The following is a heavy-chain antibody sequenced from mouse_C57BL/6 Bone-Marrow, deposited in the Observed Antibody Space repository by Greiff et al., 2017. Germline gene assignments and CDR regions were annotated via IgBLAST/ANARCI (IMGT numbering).Heavy chain of an antibody. CDR2: INPSSGYT. CDR1: GYTFTSYW. V-gene: IGHV1-7*01. CDR3: ARTEAYYSNYVGY. Sequence: VQLQQSGAELAKPGASVKLSCKASGYTFTSYWMHWVKQRPGQGLEWIGYINPSSGYTTYNQKFKDKATLTADKSSSTAYMQLSSLTYEDSAVYYCARTEAYYSNYVGYWGQGTTLTVSS. D-gene: IGHD2-5*01. J-gene: IGHJ2*01.